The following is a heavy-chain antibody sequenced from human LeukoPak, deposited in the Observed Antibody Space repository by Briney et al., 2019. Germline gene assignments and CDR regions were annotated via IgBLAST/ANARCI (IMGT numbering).Heavy chain of an antibody. CDR1: GASISSSY. CDR3: ARASTAAGIFDY. CDR2: VHYTGGT. V-gene: IGHV4-59*01. D-gene: IGHD6-13*01. J-gene: IGHJ4*02. Sequence: PSETLSLTCTVSGASISSSYWSWIRQSPGKGLEWIGYVHYTGGTNYNPSLKSRATISVDTSKNQFSLKLSPVTAADTAVYYCARASTAAGIFDYWGQGTLVTVSS.